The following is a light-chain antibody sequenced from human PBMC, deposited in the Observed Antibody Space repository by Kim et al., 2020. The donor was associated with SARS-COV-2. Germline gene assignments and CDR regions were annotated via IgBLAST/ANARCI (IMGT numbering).Light chain of an antibody. J-gene: IGLJ2*01. CDR2: GNT. V-gene: IGLV1-40*01. Sequence: QRVPSACTGTNSDTGEVFDVHGYQQLQRPAPKLLIYGNTVRTSGVSDRFSASRSATSASLAITGLQADDKAYYYCQSFDSDLSGLVFGGGTQLTVL. CDR1: NSDTGEVFD. CDR3: QSFDSDLSGLV.